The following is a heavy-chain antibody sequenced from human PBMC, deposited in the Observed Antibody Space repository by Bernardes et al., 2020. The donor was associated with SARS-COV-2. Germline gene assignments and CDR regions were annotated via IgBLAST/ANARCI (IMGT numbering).Heavy chain of an antibody. CDR3: ASTGWLRGPFDY. CDR1: GFAFDDYA. V-gene: IGHV3-66*02. Sequence: GGSLRLSCAASGFAFDDYAMSWVRQAPGKGLEWVSVIYSGGSTYYADSVKGRFTISRDNSKNTLYLQMNSLRAEDTAVYYCASTGWLRGPFDYWGQGTLVTVSS. CDR2: IYSGGST. D-gene: IGHD5-12*01. J-gene: IGHJ4*02.